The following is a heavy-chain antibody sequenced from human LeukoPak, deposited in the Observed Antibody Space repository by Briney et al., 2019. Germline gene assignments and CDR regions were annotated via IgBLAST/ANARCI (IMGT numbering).Heavy chain of an antibody. Sequence: SVKVSCKASGGTFSSYAISWVRQAPGQGLEWMGRIIPIFGTANYAQKFQGRVTITTDESTSTAYMELSSVRSEDTAVYYCARTPRYCSSTSCYPDYWGQGTLVTVSS. CDR1: GGTFSSYA. CDR2: IIPIFGTA. D-gene: IGHD2-2*01. J-gene: IGHJ4*02. CDR3: ARTPRYCSSTSCYPDY. V-gene: IGHV1-69*05.